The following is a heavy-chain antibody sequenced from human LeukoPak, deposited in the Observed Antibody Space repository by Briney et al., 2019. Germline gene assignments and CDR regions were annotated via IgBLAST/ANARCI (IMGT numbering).Heavy chain of an antibody. J-gene: IGHJ4*02. Sequence: ESGPTLVNPTQTLTLTCTFSGFSLGTSGMCVSWIRQPPGKALEWLARIDWDDDKYYSTSPQTRLTISKDTSKNQVVLTMTNMDPVDTATYYCARAFPTVTTFDYWGQGTLVTVSS. D-gene: IGHD4-17*01. CDR3: ARAFPTVTTFDY. CDR2: IDWDDDK. V-gene: IGHV2-70*11. CDR1: GFSLGTSGMC.